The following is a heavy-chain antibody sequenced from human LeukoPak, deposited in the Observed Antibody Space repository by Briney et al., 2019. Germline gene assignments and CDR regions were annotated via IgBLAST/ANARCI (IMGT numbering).Heavy chain of an antibody. D-gene: IGHD3-10*01. CDR3: ARLQMIRGVPELDY. CDR1: GYSFTSYW. Sequence: GESLKISCKGSGYSFTSYWIGWVRQMPGKGLEWMGIIYPGDSDTRYSPSSQGQVTISADKSISTAYLQWSSLKASDTAVYYCARLQMIRGVPELDYWGQGTLVTVSS. CDR2: IYPGDSDT. J-gene: IGHJ4*02. V-gene: IGHV5-51*01.